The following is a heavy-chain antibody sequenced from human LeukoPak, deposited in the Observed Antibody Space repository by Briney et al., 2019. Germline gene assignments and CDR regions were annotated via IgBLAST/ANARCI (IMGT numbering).Heavy chain of an antibody. CDR2: INHNGEMI. D-gene: IGHD3-9*01. J-gene: IGHJ4*02. CDR1: GFTFSSNA. CDR3: ARDNDWAFHY. Sequence: GGSLRLSCVASGFTFSSNAMSRVRQAPGKGLEWVSYINHNGEMIFYPDFVKGRFTISRDNAKNSLYLQMNSLRDEDTAVYYCARDNDWAFHYWGQGTLVTVSS. V-gene: IGHV3-48*02.